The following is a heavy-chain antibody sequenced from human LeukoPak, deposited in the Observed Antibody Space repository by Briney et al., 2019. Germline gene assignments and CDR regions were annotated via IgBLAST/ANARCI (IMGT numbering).Heavy chain of an antibody. Sequence: QPGGSLRLSCAASGFPFSSYWMTWVRQAPGKGLEWVADIKQDGSEKYYVDSVKGRFTISRDNAKNSLYLQMNSLRAEDTAVYYCARYAAAFDCWGQGTLVTVSS. D-gene: IGHD2-8*01. CDR2: IKQDGSEK. CDR3: ARYAAAFDC. V-gene: IGHV3-7*01. CDR1: GFPFSSYW. J-gene: IGHJ4*02.